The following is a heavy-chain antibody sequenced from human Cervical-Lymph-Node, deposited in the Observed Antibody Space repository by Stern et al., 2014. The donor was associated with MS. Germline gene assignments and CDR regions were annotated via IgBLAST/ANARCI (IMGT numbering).Heavy chain of an antibody. J-gene: IGHJ5*02. D-gene: IGHD2-15*01. Sequence: VQLVQSGGGLVQPGGSLRLSCAASGFTFSSHWMNWVRQAPGKGLEWVANIKADGSEIYSGDSLKGRFTISSAHPKNSPYLQLNSMRAEDTAVYYCARGSDTWGQGTLVTVSS. CDR3: ARGSDT. CDR1: GFTFSSHW. V-gene: IGHV3-7*01. CDR2: IKADGSEI.